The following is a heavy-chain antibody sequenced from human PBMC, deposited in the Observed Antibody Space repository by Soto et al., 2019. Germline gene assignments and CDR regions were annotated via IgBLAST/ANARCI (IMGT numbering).Heavy chain of an antibody. D-gene: IGHD6-19*01. J-gene: IGHJ6*02. CDR1: GFTFSSYA. Sequence: PGGSLRLSCAASGFTFSSYAMHWVRQAPGKGLEWVAVISYDGSNKYYADSVKGRFTISRDNSKNTLYLQMNSLRAEDTAVYYCARDRIAVAATWYYYYYGMDVWGQGTTVTVSS. CDR2: ISYDGSNK. V-gene: IGHV3-30-3*01. CDR3: ARDRIAVAATWYYYYYGMDV.